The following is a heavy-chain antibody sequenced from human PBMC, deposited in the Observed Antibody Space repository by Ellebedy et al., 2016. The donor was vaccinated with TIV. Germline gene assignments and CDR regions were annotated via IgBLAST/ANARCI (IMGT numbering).Heavy chain of an antibody. CDR2: IYTSGST. J-gene: IGHJ3*02. V-gene: IGHV4-4*07. D-gene: IGHD1-26*01. CDR3: ARGPGAATEETFDI. CDR1: GGSISSYY. Sequence: MPSETLSLTCTVSGGSISSYYWSWIRQPAGKGLEWIGRIYTSGSTNYNPSLKSRVTMSVDTSKNQFSLKLSSVTAADTAVYYCARGPGAATEETFDIWGQGTLVTVSS.